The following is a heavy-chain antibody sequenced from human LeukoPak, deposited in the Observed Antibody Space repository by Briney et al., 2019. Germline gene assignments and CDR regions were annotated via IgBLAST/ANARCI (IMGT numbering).Heavy chain of an antibody. D-gene: IGHD6-19*01. Sequence: SETLSLTCTVSGASITTYYWTWTRLPPGKGLEWIGYIYYSGTTSYNPSLKSRLTMSIDTSKSQFSLKLRSVTAADTAVYYCARIGVADTREFDSWGQGTLVTVSS. CDR3: ARIGVADTREFDS. CDR2: IYYSGTT. V-gene: IGHV4-59*08. CDR1: GASITTYY. J-gene: IGHJ5*01.